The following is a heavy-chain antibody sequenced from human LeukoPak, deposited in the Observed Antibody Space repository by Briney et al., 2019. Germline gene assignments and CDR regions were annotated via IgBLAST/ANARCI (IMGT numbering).Heavy chain of an antibody. D-gene: IGHD3-10*01. CDR3: ASLTGDGELSYFDY. J-gene: IGHJ4*02. V-gene: IGHV5-51*01. CDR2: IYPGDSDT. Sequence: GESLKISCKGSGYRFTSYWIGWVRPMPGKGLAWMGIIYPGDSDTRYSPSFQGQVTISADKSINTAYLQWSSLKASDTAMYYCASLTGDGELSYFDYWGQGTLVTVSS. CDR1: GYRFTSYW.